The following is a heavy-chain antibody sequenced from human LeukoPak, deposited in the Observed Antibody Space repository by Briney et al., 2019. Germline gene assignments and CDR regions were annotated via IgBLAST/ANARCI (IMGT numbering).Heavy chain of an antibody. D-gene: IGHD6-13*01. Sequence: GGSLRLSCAASGFTFSDYGMQWVRQAPGKGLEWVALISTDGSDKYYADSVKGRLTISRDNSKNTLYLQMNSLRAEDTAVYYCAREVRSYSSSWSSPAFDYWGQGTLVTVSS. CDR3: AREVRSYSSSWSSPAFDY. J-gene: IGHJ4*02. CDR2: ISTDGSDK. V-gene: IGHV3-30*03. CDR1: GFTFSDYG.